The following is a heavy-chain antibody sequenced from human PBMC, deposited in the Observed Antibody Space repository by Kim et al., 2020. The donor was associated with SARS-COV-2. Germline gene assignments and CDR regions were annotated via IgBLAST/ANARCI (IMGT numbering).Heavy chain of an antibody. J-gene: IGHJ3*02. CDR2: ISTAGDT. V-gene: IGHV3-13*04. CDR3: ARETNAGDGFDI. D-gene: IGHD2-8*01. CDR1: GFTVSSYD. Sequence: GGSLRLSCAASGFTVSSYDMHWVRQATGKGLEWVSSISTAGDTNYPASVKGRFTISRENAKNSLYLQMNSLRDGDTAVYYCARETNAGDGFDIWGQGTMVTASS.